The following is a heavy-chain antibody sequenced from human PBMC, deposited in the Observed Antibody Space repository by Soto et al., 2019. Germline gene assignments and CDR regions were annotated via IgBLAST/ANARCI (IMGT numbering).Heavy chain of an antibody. CDR1: GYTFTSYD. Sequence: ASVKVSCKASGYTFTSYDINWVRQATGQGLEWMGWMNPNSGNTGYAQKFQGRVTMTRNTSISTAYMELSSLRSEDTAVYYCAKSYGDYTTLFDPRGQGTLVTVSS. V-gene: IGHV1-8*01. CDR3: AKSYGDYTTLFDP. J-gene: IGHJ5*02. CDR2: MNPNSGNT. D-gene: IGHD4-17*01.